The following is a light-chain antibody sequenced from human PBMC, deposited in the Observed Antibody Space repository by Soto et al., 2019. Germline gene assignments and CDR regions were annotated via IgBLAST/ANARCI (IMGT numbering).Light chain of an antibody. V-gene: IGKV3-15*01. CDR2: GAS. J-gene: IGKJ1*01. CDR1: QSVSSN. CDR3: QQYNNWPPWT. Sequence: EIVMTQSPATLSVSPGERATLSCRASQSVSSNLACYQQKPGQAPRLLIYGASTRATGIPARVSGSGSGTEFTITISSLQSEDFAVYYCQQYNNWPPWTFGQGNKVEIK.